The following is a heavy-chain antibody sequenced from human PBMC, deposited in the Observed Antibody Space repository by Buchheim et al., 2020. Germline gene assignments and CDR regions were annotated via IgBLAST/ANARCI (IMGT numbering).Heavy chain of an antibody. CDR3: ARLGQQWSLDY. Sequence: QVQVVESGGGVVQPGRSLRLSCAVSGFTFSNYGMHWVRQAPGKGLEWVAVIWYDGSKKYYAESVKGRITISRDTSKNTLWLQMDSLRAEDTAVYYCARLGQQWSLDYWGQGTL. J-gene: IGHJ4*02. CDR1: GFTFSNYG. V-gene: IGHV3-33*01. D-gene: IGHD5-18*01. CDR2: IWYDGSKK.